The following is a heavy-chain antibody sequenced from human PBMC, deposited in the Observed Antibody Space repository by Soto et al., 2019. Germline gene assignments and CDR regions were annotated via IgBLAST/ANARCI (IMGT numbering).Heavy chain of an antibody. CDR1: GGSISSGGYS. V-gene: IGHV4-30-2*01. Sequence: QQQLQESGSGLVKPSQTLSLTCAVSGGSISSGGYSWRWIRQPPGKGLEWIGDINYSGSTYYNQSLKSRATIPIDRSKNHFSLELTSVTAADTAVYYCARESGAGATNWFDPWGQGTLVTVSS. J-gene: IGHJ5*02. D-gene: IGHD1-26*01. CDR3: ARESGAGATNWFDP. CDR2: INYSGST.